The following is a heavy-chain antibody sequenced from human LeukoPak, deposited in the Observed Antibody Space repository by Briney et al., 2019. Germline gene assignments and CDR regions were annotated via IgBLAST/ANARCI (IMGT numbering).Heavy chain of an antibody. Sequence: GGSLRLSCAASGFTFSSYEMNWVRQAPGKGREWVSYISSSGSTIYYADSVKGRFTISRDNAKNSLYLQMNSLRAEDTAVYYCASLDYGDSKDDYWGQGTLVTVSS. CDR1: GFTFSSYE. CDR2: ISSSGSTI. V-gene: IGHV3-48*03. D-gene: IGHD4-17*01. CDR3: ASLDYGDSKDDY. J-gene: IGHJ4*02.